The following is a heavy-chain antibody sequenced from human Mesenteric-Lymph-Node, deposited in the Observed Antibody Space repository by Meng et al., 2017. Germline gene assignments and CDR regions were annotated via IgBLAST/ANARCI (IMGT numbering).Heavy chain of an antibody. CDR1: GYTFSSYW. Sequence: VQLVESGGGLIQPGESLRLSCAASGYTFSSYWMSWVRQTPEKGLVWISHISGDGSSTSYADSVKGRFTISRDNSKNTLYLQMNSLRAEETAVYYCVWGSNWGPGTLVTVSS. CDR3: VWGSN. CDR2: ISGDGSST. J-gene: IGHJ4*02. V-gene: IGHV3-74*01. D-gene: IGHD7-27*01.